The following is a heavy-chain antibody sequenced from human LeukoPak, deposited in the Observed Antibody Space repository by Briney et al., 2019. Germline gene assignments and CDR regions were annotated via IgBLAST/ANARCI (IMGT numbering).Heavy chain of an antibody. CDR2: IWYDGSNE. CDR3: ARDHEWGRAYFDY. CDR1: GLTFSSYW. Sequence: GGSLRLSCTASGLTFSSYWMHWVRQAPGKGLEWVAVIWYDGSNEYCADSVKGRFTISRDNSKNTLYLQMNSLRAEDTAVYYCARDHEWGRAYFDYWGQGTLVTVSS. D-gene: IGHD1-26*01. V-gene: IGHV3-33*08. J-gene: IGHJ4*02.